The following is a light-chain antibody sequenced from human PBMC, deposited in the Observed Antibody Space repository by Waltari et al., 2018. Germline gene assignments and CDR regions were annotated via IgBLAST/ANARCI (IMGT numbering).Light chain of an antibody. CDR1: QTINHW. CDR2: DSS. CDR3: HQYNTFSGS. Sequence: DIPMTQSPSTLSASVGDQVTITCRASQTINHWLAWYQFKPGKAPKLLIYDSSTLDTGVPSRFSGSRSETEFTLTISSLQSDDFATYYCHQYNTFSGSFGQGTKVEV. J-gene: IGKJ1*01. V-gene: IGKV1-5*03.